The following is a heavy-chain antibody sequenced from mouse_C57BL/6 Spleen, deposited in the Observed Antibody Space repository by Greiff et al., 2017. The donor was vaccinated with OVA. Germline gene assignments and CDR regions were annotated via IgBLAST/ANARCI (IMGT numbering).Heavy chain of an antibody. Sequence: QVQLQQPGAELVKPGASVKLSCKASGYTFTSYWMQWVKQRPGQGLEWIGEIDPSDSYTNYNQKFKGKATLTVDTSSSTAYMQLSSRTSEDSAVYYCASWAMDYWGQGTSVTVSS. V-gene: IGHV1-50*01. J-gene: IGHJ4*01. CDR1: GYTFTSYW. CDR2: IDPSDSYT. CDR3: ASWAMDY.